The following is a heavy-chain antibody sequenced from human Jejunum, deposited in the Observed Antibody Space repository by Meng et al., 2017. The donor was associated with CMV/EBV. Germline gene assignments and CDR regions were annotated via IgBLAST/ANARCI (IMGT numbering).Heavy chain of an antibody. CDR3: ARHAAFGSGTYYYFDY. CDR2: IYYSGST. D-gene: IGHD3-10*01. Sequence: GTISSSNYYWGWIRPPPGKGLEWIGSIYYSGSTYYNASLKSRVTISVDRSKNQFSLKLSSVAAADTAVYYCARHAAFGSGTYYYFDYWGQGILVTVSS. CDR1: GTISSSNYY. V-gene: IGHV4-39*01. J-gene: IGHJ4*02.